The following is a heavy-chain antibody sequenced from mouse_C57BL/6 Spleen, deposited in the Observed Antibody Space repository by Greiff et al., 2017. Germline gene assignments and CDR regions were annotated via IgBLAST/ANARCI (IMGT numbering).Heavy chain of an antibody. Sequence: VQLQQSGAELVRPGASVKLSCTASGFNFKDYYMHWVKQRPEQGLEWIGRIDPEDGDTEYAPKFQGKATLTADTSSNTAYLQLSSLTSEDTAVDYCTAWDYGSSYGFDYWGQGTTLTVSS. CDR2: IDPEDGDT. V-gene: IGHV14-1*01. D-gene: IGHD1-1*01. J-gene: IGHJ2*01. CDR3: TAWDYGSSYGFDY. CDR1: GFNFKDYY.